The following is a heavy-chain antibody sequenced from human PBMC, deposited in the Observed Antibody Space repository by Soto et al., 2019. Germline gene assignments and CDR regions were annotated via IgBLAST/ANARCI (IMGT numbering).Heavy chain of an antibody. CDR2: IYPSDSDT. J-gene: IGHJ4*02. V-gene: IGHV5-51*01. Sequence: GESLKISCKGSGYNFAGYWIAWVRQMPGKGLELMGIIYPSDSDTRYRPSFQGQFTISADKSISSAYLQWSSLRASDTAMYYCARGGVSTRTFDYWGQGTPVTVSS. CDR1: GYNFAGYW. CDR3: ARGGVSTRTFDY. D-gene: IGHD3-3*01.